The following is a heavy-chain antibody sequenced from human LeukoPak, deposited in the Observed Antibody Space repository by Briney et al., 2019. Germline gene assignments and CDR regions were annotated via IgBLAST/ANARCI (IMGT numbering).Heavy chain of an antibody. D-gene: IGHD1-26*01. CDR3: ARGLGATRAEYFQH. J-gene: IGHJ1*01. CDR1: GGTFSSYA. CDR2: IIPILGIA. V-gene: IGHV1-69*04. Sequence: GASVKVSCKASGGTFSSYAISWVRQAPGQGLEWMGRIIPILGIANHAQKFQGRVTITADKSTSTAYMELSSLRSEDTAVYYCARGLGATRAEYFQHWGQGTLVTVSS.